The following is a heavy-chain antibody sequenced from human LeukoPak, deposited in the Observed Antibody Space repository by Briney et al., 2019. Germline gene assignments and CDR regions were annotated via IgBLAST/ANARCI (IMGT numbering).Heavy chain of an antibody. V-gene: IGHV3-33*01. CDR3: ARLVLDWFDP. CDR1: GFTFSSYG. Sequence: GRSLRLSCAASGFTFSSYGMHWVRQAPDKGLEWVAVIWYDGSNKYYADSVKGRFTISRDNSKNTLYLQMNSLRAEDTAVYYCARLVLDWFDPWGQGTLVTVSS. J-gene: IGHJ5*02. D-gene: IGHD6-13*01. CDR2: IWYDGSNK.